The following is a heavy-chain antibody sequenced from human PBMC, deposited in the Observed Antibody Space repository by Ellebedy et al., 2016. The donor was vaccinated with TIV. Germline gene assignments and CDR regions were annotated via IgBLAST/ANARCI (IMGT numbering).Heavy chain of an antibody. D-gene: IGHD2/OR15-2a*01. Sequence: ASVKVSXXASGYTFTTYGISWVRQAPGQGLEWMGWISTYYGNTNYAQKVQGRVTMTTDTSTSTAYMELRSLRSDDTAVYYCARAIYDFDYWGQGTLVTVSS. J-gene: IGHJ4*02. CDR1: GYTFTTYG. V-gene: IGHV1-18*01. CDR3: ARAIYDFDY. CDR2: ISTYYGNT.